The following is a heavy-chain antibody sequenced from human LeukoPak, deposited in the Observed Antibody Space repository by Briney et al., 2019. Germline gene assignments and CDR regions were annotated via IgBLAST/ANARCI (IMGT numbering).Heavy chain of an antibody. V-gene: IGHV3-23*01. CDR1: GFTFSTYA. CDR3: ARGGLRLVRGREVDY. J-gene: IGHJ4*02. Sequence: GGSLRLSCAASGFTFSTYAITWVRQAPGKGLEWVSGISGSGGTTSYTDSVRGRFTISRDNSKNTLYLQMNSLRADDTAVYYCARGGLRLVRGREVDYWGQGTLVTVSS. D-gene: IGHD6-19*01. CDR2: ISGSGGTT.